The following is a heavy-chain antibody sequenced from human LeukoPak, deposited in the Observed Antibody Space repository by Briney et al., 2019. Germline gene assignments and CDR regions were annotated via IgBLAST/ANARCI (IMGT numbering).Heavy chain of an antibody. CDR3: ARGPDIVVVPAAIPSRFDP. V-gene: IGHV4-34*01. D-gene: IGHD2-2*02. CDR1: GGSFSGYY. CDR2: INHSGST. J-gene: IGHJ5*02. Sequence: PSETLSLTCAVYGGSFSGYYWSWIRQPPGKGLEWIGEINHSGSTNYNPSLKSRVTISVDTSKNQFSLKLSSVTAADTAVYYCARGPDIVVVPAAIPSRFDPWGQGTLVTVSS.